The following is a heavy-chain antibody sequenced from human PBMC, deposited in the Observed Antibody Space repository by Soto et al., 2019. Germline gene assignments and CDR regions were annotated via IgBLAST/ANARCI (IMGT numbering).Heavy chain of an antibody. D-gene: IGHD4-17*01. CDR3: ARADYPNYYYYGMDV. CDR2: ISGSSTTL. J-gene: IGHJ6*02. Sequence: NWVRQAPGKGLEWLSYISGSSTTLYYADSVTGRFTVSRDNAKNSLYLQMSSLRDEDTAVYYCARADYPNYYYYGMDVWGQGTTVTVSS. V-gene: IGHV3-48*02.